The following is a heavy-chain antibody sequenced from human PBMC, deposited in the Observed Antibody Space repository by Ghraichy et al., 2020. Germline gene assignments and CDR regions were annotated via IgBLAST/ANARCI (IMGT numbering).Heavy chain of an antibody. J-gene: IGHJ4*02. CDR3: ARGRVPGFDF. D-gene: IGHD1-14*01. CDR1: GFSFGDYD. V-gene: IGHV3-72*01. CDR2: SRGKANSYIT. Sequence: GSLRLSCAASGFSFGDYDMDWVRQAPGKGLEWVARSRGKANSYITEYGASMKGRVTISRDNSENSLYLQMNRLKIDDTAVYYCARGRVPGFDFWGQGILVTVSS.